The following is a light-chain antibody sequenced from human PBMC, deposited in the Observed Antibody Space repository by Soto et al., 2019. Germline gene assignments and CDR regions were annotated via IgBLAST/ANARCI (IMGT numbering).Light chain of an antibody. Sequence: EIVLTQSPATLSLSPGERATLSCRASQSITSYLAWYQQKPGQAPRLLIYDASNRATGVPARFSGSGSGTDFPLTISSLEPEDFAVYYCQQRYSWPRAFGGGTKVEIK. CDR1: QSITSY. V-gene: IGKV3-11*01. CDR2: DAS. J-gene: IGKJ4*01. CDR3: QQRYSWPRA.